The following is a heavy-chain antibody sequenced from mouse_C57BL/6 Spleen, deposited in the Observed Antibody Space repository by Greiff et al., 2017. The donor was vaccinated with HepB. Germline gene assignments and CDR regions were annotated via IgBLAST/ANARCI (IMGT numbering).Heavy chain of an antibody. Sequence: EVQLQQSGPGLVKPSQSLSLTCSVTGYSITSGYYWNWIRQFPGNKLEWMGYISYDGSNNYNPSLKNRISITRDTSKNQFFLKLNSVTTEDTATYYCARAGHYDPVGDFDYWGQGTTLTVSS. CDR2: ISYDGSN. V-gene: IGHV3-6*01. D-gene: IGHD2-4*01. CDR1: GYSITSGYY. CDR3: ARAGHYDPVGDFDY. J-gene: IGHJ2*01.